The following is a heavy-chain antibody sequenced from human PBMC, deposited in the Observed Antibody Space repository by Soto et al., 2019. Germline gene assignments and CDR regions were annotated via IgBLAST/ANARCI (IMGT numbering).Heavy chain of an antibody. D-gene: IGHD2-15*01. Sequence: QVQLVQSGAEVRQPGASVQVSCKASGYTFTDLHVNWVRQVTGQGLGWMGWISPKRGETGYSQKFQGRFTMTRDTSISTAYMELNNLESEDTGVYYCARGIEQGYDYWGQGTLVTRLL. J-gene: IGHJ4*02. CDR1: GYTFTDLH. CDR3: ARGIEQGYDY. V-gene: IGHV1-8*01. CDR2: ISPKRGET.